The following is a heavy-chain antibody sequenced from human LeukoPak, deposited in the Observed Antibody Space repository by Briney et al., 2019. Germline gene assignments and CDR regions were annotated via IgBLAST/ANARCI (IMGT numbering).Heavy chain of an antibody. CDR2: INPNSGGT. V-gene: IGHV1-2*02. CDR3: ARSRFLEWLPDHYMDV. Sequence: GESLKISCKGYGYSFTTYWIGWVRQTPGKGLEWMGWINPNSGGTNYTQKFQGRVTMTRDTSISTAYMELSRLRSDDTAVYYCARSRFLEWLPDHYMDVWGKGTTVTVSS. D-gene: IGHD3-3*01. CDR1: GYSFTTYW. J-gene: IGHJ6*03.